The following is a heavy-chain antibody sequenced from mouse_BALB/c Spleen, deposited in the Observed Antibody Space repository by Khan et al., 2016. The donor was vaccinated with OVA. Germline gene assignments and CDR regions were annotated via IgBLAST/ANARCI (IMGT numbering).Heavy chain of an antibody. CDR1: GYSITSGYG. CDR3: ARTARIKY. V-gene: IGHV3-2*02. D-gene: IGHD1-2*01. Sequence: EVELVESGPGLVKPSQSLSLTCTVTGYSITSGYGWNWIRQFPGNKLEWMGYISYSGSTNYNPSLKSQISITRDTSKNQFFLQLNSVTTEDTATYYCARTARIKYWGQGTTLTVSS. CDR2: ISYSGST. J-gene: IGHJ2*01.